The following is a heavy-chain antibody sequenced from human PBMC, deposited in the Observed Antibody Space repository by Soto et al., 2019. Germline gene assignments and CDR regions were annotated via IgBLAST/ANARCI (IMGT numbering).Heavy chain of an antibody. Sequence: QLQLVQSGAEVKKPGSSVKVSCKASGGTFSSYAISWVRQAPGQGLEWMGGIIPIFGTANYAQKFQGRVTITADESTSTAYMELSSLRSEDTAVYYCARDSGEYYYDSSGYFFNWGQGTLVTVSS. D-gene: IGHD3-22*01. J-gene: IGHJ4*02. CDR2: IIPIFGTA. CDR3: ARDSGEYYYDSSGYFFN. CDR1: GGTFSSYA. V-gene: IGHV1-69*01.